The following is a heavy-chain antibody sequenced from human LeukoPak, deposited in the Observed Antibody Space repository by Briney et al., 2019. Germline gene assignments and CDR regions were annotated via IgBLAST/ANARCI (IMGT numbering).Heavy chain of an antibody. Sequence: SQTLSLTCTVSGGSISSGDYYWSWIRQPPGKGLEWIGYIYYSGSTYYNPSLKSRVTISVDTSKNQFSLKLSSVTAADTAVYYCASGHFGGVRAFDYWGQGTLVTVSS. CDR3: ASGHFGGVRAFDY. V-gene: IGHV4-30-4*08. D-gene: IGHD3-3*01. CDR1: GGSISSGDYY. J-gene: IGHJ4*02. CDR2: IYYSGST.